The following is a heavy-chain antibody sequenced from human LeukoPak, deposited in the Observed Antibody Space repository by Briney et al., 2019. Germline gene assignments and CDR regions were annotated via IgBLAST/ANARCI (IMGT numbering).Heavy chain of an antibody. J-gene: IGHJ4*02. Sequence: SETLSLTCTVSGGSISSYYWSWIRQPAGKGLEWIGRIYTSGTTHYNPSLKSRVTMSVDTSKNQFSLKLSSVTAADTAVYYCARGSPFYYYDMGYFDYWGQGTLVTVSS. CDR3: ARGSPFYYYDMGYFDY. D-gene: IGHD3-22*01. V-gene: IGHV4-4*07. CDR2: IYTSGTT. CDR1: GGSISSYY.